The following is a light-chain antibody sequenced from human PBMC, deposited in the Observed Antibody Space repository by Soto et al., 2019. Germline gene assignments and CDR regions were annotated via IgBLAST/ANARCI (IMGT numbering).Light chain of an antibody. CDR2: DVS. CDR1: SSDVGGYNY. V-gene: IGLV2-14*03. Sequence: QSALTQPASVSGSPGQSITISCTGTSSDVGGYNYVSWYQHHPGKATKLMNYDVSNRPSGVSNSITGSKSGKTASLTISGLQPEDEADYYCSSYTTSNTRQIVLGTGTKVTVL. CDR3: SSYTTSNTRQIV. J-gene: IGLJ1*01.